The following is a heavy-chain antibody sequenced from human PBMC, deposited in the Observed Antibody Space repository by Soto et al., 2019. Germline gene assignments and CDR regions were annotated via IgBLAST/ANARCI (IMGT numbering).Heavy chain of an antibody. CDR3: AKGTNYYGSGNYYNDAFDI. Sequence: EVQVLESGGGLVQPGGSLRLSCAASGLTFSSYAMNWVRQAPGKGLEWVSALSGSGGSRYYADSVKGRFTISRDNSKNTVDLQMNNLRAEDTALYYCAKGTNYYGSGNYYNDAFDIWGQGTMVTVSS. CDR1: GLTFSSYA. J-gene: IGHJ3*02. D-gene: IGHD3-10*01. V-gene: IGHV3-23*01. CDR2: LSGSGGSR.